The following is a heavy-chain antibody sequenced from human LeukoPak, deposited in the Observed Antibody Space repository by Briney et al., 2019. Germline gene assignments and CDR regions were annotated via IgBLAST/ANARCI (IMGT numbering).Heavy chain of an antibody. J-gene: IGHJ3*02. Sequence: ETLSLTCTVSGGSIGSYYWSWIRQPPGKGLEWIGYIFYSGRTNYNPSLKSRVTISVDTSKNQFSLKLSSVTAADTAVYYCARYTAMVAFHAHGFDIWGQGTMVTVSS. V-gene: IGHV4-59*01. D-gene: IGHD5-18*01. CDR1: GGSIGSYY. CDR2: IFYSGRT. CDR3: ARYTAMVAFHAHGFDI.